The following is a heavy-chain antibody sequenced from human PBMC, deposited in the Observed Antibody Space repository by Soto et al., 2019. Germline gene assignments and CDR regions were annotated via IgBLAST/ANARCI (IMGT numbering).Heavy chain of an antibody. Sequence: EVQLLESGGGLVQPGGSLRLSCAASTYTFSKYAMIWVRQAPGKGLDWVSGVSRSGAAIYYSDSVKGRFTISRDNSKNMLYLQMNSLRAEDTAIYYCAQGTTEVPTNRFDPWGQGTQVTVSS. CDR3: AQGTTEVPTNRFDP. CDR2: VSRSGAAI. J-gene: IGHJ5*02. CDR1: TYTFSKYA. V-gene: IGHV3-23*01.